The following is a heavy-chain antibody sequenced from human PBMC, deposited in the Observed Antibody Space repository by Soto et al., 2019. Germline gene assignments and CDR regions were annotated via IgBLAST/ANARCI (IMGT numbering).Heavy chain of an antibody. D-gene: IGHD3-22*01. J-gene: IGHJ4*02. CDR1: GFTFSNYG. V-gene: IGHV3-48*01. CDR3: ASSFITTVGTTG. CDR2: ISSSSSTI. Sequence: EVQLVESGGGLVQPGGTLRLSCVGSGFTFSNYGMNWVRQAPGKGLERVSHISSSSSTIYYAESVKERFTISRDNPKNSLYLQMNRLRGEDTAVYYCASSFITTVGTTGWGQGILVTVSS.